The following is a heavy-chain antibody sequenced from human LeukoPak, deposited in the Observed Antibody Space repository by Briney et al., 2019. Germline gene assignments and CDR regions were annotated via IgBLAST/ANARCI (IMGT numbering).Heavy chain of an antibody. CDR3: AELGITMIGGV. Sequence: GGSLRLSCAASGFTFSSYEMNWVRQAPGKGLEWVSCISSSGSTIYYADSVKGRFTISRDNAKNSLHLQMNSLRAEDTAVYYCAELGITMIGGVWGKGTTVTISS. V-gene: IGHV3-48*03. CDR2: ISSSGSTI. J-gene: IGHJ6*04. CDR1: GFTFSSYE. D-gene: IGHD3-10*02.